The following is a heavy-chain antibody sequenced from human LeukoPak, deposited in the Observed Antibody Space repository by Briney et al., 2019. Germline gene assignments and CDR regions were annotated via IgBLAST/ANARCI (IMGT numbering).Heavy chain of an antibody. Sequence: SVKVSCKASGVTFSSYTISWVRQAPGQGLEWMGRIIPILGIANYAQKFQGRVTITADKSTSTAYMELSSLRSEDTAVYYCARVDGTTVTPYYYYGMDVWGQGTTVTVSS. CDR2: IIPILGIA. CDR1: GVTFSSYT. D-gene: IGHD4-17*01. J-gene: IGHJ6*02. V-gene: IGHV1-69*02. CDR3: ARVDGTTVTPYYYYGMDV.